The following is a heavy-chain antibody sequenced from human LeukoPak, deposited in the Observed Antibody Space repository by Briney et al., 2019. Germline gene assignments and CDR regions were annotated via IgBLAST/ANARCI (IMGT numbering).Heavy chain of an antibody. CDR3: ATDRERDPSVYYLV. D-gene: IGHD3-22*01. V-gene: IGHV3-23*01. J-gene: IGHJ4*02. Sequence: GGSLRLSCAASGFTFSDYAMSWVRQAPGQGLEWVSTISDDGSGTYYADSVKGRFTMSRDNSKNTLFLQINSLRAEDSAVYYCATDRERDPSVYYLVGGQGTLITVSS. CDR1: GFTFSDYA. CDR2: ISDDGSGT.